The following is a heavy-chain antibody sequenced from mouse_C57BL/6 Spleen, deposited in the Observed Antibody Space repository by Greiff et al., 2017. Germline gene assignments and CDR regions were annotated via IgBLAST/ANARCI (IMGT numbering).Heavy chain of an antibody. CDR3: ARDYYYGSRRRGYFDY. CDR2: ISDGGSYT. CDR1: GFTFSSYA. Sequence: EVKVVESGGGLVKPGGSLKLSCAASGFTFSSYAMSWVRQTPEKRLEWVATISDGGSYTYYPDNVKGRFTISRDNAKNNLYLQRSHLKSEDTAMYYCARDYYYGSRRRGYFDYWGQGTTLTVSS. D-gene: IGHD1-1*01. J-gene: IGHJ2*01. V-gene: IGHV5-4*01.